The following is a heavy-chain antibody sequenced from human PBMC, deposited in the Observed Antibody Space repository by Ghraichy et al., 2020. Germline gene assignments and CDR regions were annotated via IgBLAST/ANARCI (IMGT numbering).Heavy chain of an antibody. Sequence: GGSLRLSCAASGFTFSSYGMHWVRQAPGKGLEWVAFIRYDGSNKYYAYSVKGRFTISRENSKNTLYLQMNSLRAEDTAVYYCAKMVAATREYYFDYWGQGTLVTVSS. CDR3: AKMVAATREYYFDY. D-gene: IGHD2-15*01. V-gene: IGHV3-30*02. J-gene: IGHJ4*02. CDR2: IRYDGSNK. CDR1: GFTFSSYG.